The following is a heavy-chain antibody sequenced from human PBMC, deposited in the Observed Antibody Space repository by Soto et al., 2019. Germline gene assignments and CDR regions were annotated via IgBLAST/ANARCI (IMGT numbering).Heavy chain of an antibody. V-gene: IGHV1-2*04. Sequence: AASVKVSCKASGYTFTGYYMHWVRQAPGQGLEWMGWINPNSGGTNYAQKFQGWVTMTRDTSISTAYMELSRLRSDDTAVYYCAREGRAADVGDYYYYMDVWGKGTTVTVSS. CDR2: INPNSGGT. CDR1: GYTFTGYY. CDR3: AREGRAADVGDYYYYMDV. D-gene: IGHD6-13*01. J-gene: IGHJ6*03.